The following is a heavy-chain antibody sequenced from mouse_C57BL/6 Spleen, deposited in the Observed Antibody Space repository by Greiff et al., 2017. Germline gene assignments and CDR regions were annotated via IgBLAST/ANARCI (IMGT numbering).Heavy chain of an antibody. CDR1: GFTFSDYG. Sequence: EVQRVESGGGLVKPGGSLKLSCAASGFTFSDYGMHWVRQAPEKGLEWVAYISSGSSTSYYADTVKGRFTISRDNAKNTLFLQMTSLRSEDTAMYYCARGSMITKVLFFDYWGQGTTLTVSS. V-gene: IGHV5-17*01. CDR3: ARGSMITKVLFFDY. D-gene: IGHD2-4*01. J-gene: IGHJ2*01. CDR2: ISSGSSTS.